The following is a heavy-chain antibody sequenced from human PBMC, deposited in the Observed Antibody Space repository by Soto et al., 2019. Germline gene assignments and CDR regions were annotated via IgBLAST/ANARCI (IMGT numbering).Heavy chain of an antibody. D-gene: IGHD1-26*01. CDR1: GGSISSYY. J-gene: IGHJ4*02. CDR2: IYTSGST. Sequence: QVQLQESGPGLVKPSETLSLTCTVSGGSISSYYWSWIRQPAGKGLEWIGRIYTSGSTNYNPSLKSRVTMSVATSKNQFSLKLSSVTAADTAVYYCARDCRYSGSYCDTFDYWGQGTLVTVSS. V-gene: IGHV4-4*07. CDR3: ARDCRYSGSYCDTFDY.